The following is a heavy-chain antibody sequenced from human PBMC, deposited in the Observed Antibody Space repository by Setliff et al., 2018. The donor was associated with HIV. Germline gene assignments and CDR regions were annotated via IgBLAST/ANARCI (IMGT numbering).Heavy chain of an antibody. J-gene: IGHJ3*02. Sequence: PGGSLRLSCAASGFTFSSYEMNWVRQAPGKGLEWVSYISSSGSTIYYADSVKGRFTISRDNPKNSLYLQMTSLRAEDTAVYYCARDDSNGNTDAFDIWGQGTTVTVSS. D-gene: IGHD5-18*01. CDR2: ISSSGSTI. CDR3: ARDDSNGNTDAFDI. CDR1: GFTFSSYE. V-gene: IGHV3-48*03.